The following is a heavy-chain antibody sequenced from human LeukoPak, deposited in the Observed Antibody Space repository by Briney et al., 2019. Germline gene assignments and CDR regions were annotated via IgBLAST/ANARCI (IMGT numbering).Heavy chain of an antibody. V-gene: IGHV3-74*01. CDR1: GFTLSAYW. Sequence: PGGSLRLSCAVSGFTLSAYWMHWVRQVPGKGLVWVSRMNNDGSGIIYADSVKGRFTISRGIAKNSLYLQMNSLRAEDTAVYYCARDLYSGSPTVAYWGQGTLVTVSS. CDR2: MNNDGSGI. D-gene: IGHD1-26*01. CDR3: ARDLYSGSPTVAY. J-gene: IGHJ4*02.